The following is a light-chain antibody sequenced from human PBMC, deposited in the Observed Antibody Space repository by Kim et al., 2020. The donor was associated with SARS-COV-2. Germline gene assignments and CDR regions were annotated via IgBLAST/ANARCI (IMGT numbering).Light chain of an antibody. J-gene: IGLJ3*02. CDR2: YDT. CDR1: NLESKS. CDR3: QVWDSSSDHGV. Sequence: SYELTQPPSLSLAPGETAGITCGGVNLESKSVHWYQQKPGQAPVLVIHYDTDRPSGIPERFSGSNSGNTATLSITRVEAGDEADYFCQVWDSSSDHGVFGGGTQLTVL. V-gene: IGLV3-21*04.